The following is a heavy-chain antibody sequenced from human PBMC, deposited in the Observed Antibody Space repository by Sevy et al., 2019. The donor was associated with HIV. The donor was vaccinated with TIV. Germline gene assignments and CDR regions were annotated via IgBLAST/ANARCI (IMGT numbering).Heavy chain of an antibody. CDR3: ARAPSGSQGPGQYFHH. J-gene: IGHJ1*01. D-gene: IGHD1-26*01. CDR2: ITPNNGNT. Sequence: ASVKVSCKASGYTFTNYHITWVRQAPGQGLEWMGWITPNNGNTNYVRRLQGRVTMTTDTSTATAYMELRSLRSDDTAVYYCARAPSGSQGPGQYFHHWGQGTLVTVSS. V-gene: IGHV1-18*01. CDR1: GYTFTNYH.